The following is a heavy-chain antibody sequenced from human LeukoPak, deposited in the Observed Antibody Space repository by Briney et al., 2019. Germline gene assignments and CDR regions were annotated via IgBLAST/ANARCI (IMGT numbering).Heavy chain of an antibody. CDR3: AKDKSPYYYYMDV. Sequence: GGSLRLFCAASGFPFDDYAMHWVRHAPGRGLEWVSGISWNSGSIGYADSVKGRFTISRDNAKNSLYLQMNSLTADDTALYYCAKDKSPYYYYMDVWGKGTTVTVSS. CDR1: GFPFDDYA. J-gene: IGHJ6*03. V-gene: IGHV3-9*01. CDR2: ISWNSGSI.